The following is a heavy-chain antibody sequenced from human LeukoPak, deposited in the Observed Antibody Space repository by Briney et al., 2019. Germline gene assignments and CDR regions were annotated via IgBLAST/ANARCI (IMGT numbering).Heavy chain of an antibody. J-gene: IGHJ4*02. CDR3: ARAPDQQEFDY. Sequence: GGSLRLSCAASGFTFSSYAMHWVRQAPGKGLEWVAVISYDGSNKYYADSVKGRFTISRDNSKNTLYLQMNSLRAEDTAVYYCARAPDQQEFDYWGQGTLVTVSS. V-gene: IGHV3-30*04. CDR2: ISYDGSNK. D-gene: IGHD1/OR15-1a*01. CDR1: GFTFSSYA.